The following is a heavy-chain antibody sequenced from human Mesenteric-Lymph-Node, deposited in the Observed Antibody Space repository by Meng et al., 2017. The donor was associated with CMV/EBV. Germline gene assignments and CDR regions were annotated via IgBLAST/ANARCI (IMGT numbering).Heavy chain of an antibody. CDR1: GGSVRSGTNY. J-gene: IGHJ5*02. V-gene: IGHV4-61*01. D-gene: IGHD2-2*01. Sequence: SETLSLTCTVSGGSVRSGTNYWTWIRQPPGKGLEWIGYIYYTGNINYNPSLKSRVTMSVDTSKNQFSLKLTSVTAADTAVYYCARGSLGYCTTSSCFKGPAANWLDPWGQGTLVTVSS. CDR2: IYYTGNI. CDR3: ARGSLGYCTTSSCFKGPAANWLDP.